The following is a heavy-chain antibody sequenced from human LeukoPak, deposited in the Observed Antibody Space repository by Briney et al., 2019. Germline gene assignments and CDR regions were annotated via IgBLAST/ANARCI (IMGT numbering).Heavy chain of an antibody. CDR2: ISGSGTDT. CDR3: AKDPWGSRGYFDY. J-gene: IGHJ4*02. CDR1: GFTFSRHA. Sequence: GGSLRLSCAASGFTFSRHAMIWVRQAPGKGLEWVSAISGSGTDTYYADSVKGRFTTFRDNSKNTVYLRMNSLRAEDTAIYYCAKDPWGSRGYFDYWGQGTLVTVSS. D-gene: IGHD7-27*01. V-gene: IGHV3-23*01.